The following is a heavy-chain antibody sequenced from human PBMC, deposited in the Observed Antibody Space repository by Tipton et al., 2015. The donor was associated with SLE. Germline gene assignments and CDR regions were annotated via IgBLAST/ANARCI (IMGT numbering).Heavy chain of an antibody. CDR2: INHSGST. CDR3: ARVRFGELYVSLAFDI. D-gene: IGHD3-10*01. Sequence: TLSLTCAVYGGSFSGYYWSWIRQPPGKGLEWIGEINHSGSTNYNPSLKSRVTISVDTSKNQFSLKLSSVTAADTVVYYCARVRFGELYVSLAFDIWGQGTMVTVSS. CDR1: GGSFSGYY. J-gene: IGHJ3*02. V-gene: IGHV4-34*01.